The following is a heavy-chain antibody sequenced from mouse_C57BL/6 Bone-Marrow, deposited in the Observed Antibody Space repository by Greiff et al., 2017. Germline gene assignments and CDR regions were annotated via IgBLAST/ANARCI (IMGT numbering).Heavy chain of an antibody. J-gene: IGHJ2*01. D-gene: IGHD4-1*01. CDR2: FHPYNDDT. CDR3: ARLNWGVGYFDY. V-gene: IGHV1-47*01. Sequence: QVQLKESGAELVKPGASVQMSCKASGYTFTTYPIEWMKQNHGKSLEWIGNFHPYNDDTKYNEKFKGKATLTVEKSSSTVYLELSRLTSDDSSVYYCARLNWGVGYFDYWGQGTTLTVSS. CDR1: GYTFTTYP.